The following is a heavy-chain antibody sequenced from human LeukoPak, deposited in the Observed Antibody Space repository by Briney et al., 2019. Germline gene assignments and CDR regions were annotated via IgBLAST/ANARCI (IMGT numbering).Heavy chain of an antibody. CDR1: GGSISSYY. V-gene: IGHV4-4*07. CDR3: ARGVSSSWYGGENWFDP. CDR2: IYTSGST. J-gene: IGHJ5*02. Sequence: SETLSLTCTVSGGSISSYYWSWIRQPAGKGLEWIGRIYTSGSTNYNPSLKSRVTMSVDTSKNQFSLKLSSVTAADTAVYYCARGVSSSWYGGENWFDPWGQGTLVTVSS. D-gene: IGHD6-13*01.